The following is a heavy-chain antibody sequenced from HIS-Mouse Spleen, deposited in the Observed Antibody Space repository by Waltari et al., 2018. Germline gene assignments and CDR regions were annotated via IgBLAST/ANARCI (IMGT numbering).Heavy chain of an antibody. V-gene: IGHV3-53*01. D-gene: IGHD6-13*01. J-gene: IGHJ2*01. CDR2: IYSGGST. CDR3: ARGGLAAAGWYFDL. CDR1: GFTVSSNY. Sequence: EVQLVESGGGWIQPGGSLRLSCAASGFTVSSNYMSWVRRAPGKGLEWVSVIYSGGSTYYADSVKGRFTISRDNSKNTLYLQMNSLRAEDTAVYYCARGGLAAAGWYFDLWGRGTLVTVSS.